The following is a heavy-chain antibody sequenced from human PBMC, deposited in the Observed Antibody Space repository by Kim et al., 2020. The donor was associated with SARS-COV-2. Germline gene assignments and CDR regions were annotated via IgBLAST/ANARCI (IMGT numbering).Heavy chain of an antibody. CDR3: ARGDIVPTGHAIDI. Sequence: SETLSLTCSVSGGSGSSGSHYWNWIRQTPERGLEWIGYLSNTGSTNYNPSLKSRVTISGDTTKNQVSLKVNSLTAADTAIYYCARGDIVPTGHAIDIWGQGTMVTVSS. CDR1: GGSGSSGSHY. CDR2: LSNTGST. V-gene: IGHV4-61*01. D-gene: IGHD5-12*01. J-gene: IGHJ3*02.